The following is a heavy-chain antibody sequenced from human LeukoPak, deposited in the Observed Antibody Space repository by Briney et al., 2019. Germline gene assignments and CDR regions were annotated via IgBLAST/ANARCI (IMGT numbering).Heavy chain of an antibody. CDR3: ASDSGYDEIDY. J-gene: IGHJ4*02. CDR2: INHSGST. D-gene: IGHD5-12*01. Sequence: ASETLSLTCAVYGGSFSGYYWSWIRQPPGKGLEWIGEINHSGSTNYNPSLKSRVTISVGTSKNQFSLKLSSVTAADTAVYYCASDSGYDEIDYWGQGTLVTVSS. V-gene: IGHV4-34*01. CDR1: GGSFSGYY.